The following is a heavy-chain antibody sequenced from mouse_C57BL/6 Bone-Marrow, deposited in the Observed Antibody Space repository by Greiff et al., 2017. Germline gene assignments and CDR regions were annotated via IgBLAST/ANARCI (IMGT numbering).Heavy chain of an antibody. D-gene: IGHD2-3*01. CDR3: TTFIYDGYYWFAY. J-gene: IGHJ3*01. V-gene: IGHV14-4*01. Sequence: EVQLQQSGAELVRPGASVKLSCTASGFNIKDDYMHWVKQRPEQGLEWIGWIDPENGDTEYASKFQGKATITADKSSNTAYLQLSSLTSEDTAVYYCTTFIYDGYYWFAYWGQGTLVTVSA. CDR1: GFNIKDDY. CDR2: IDPENGDT.